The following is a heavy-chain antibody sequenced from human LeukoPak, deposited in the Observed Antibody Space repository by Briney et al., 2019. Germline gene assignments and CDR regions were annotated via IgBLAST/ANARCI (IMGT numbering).Heavy chain of an antibody. CDR2: IYYSGST. Sequence: PGGSLRLSCAASGFTFSSYAMSWVRQPPGKGLEWIGSIYYSGSTYYNPSLKSRVTISVDTSKNQFSLKLSSVTAADTAVYYCARLRGTMIVVGGYYFDYWGQGTLVTVSS. J-gene: IGHJ4*02. D-gene: IGHD3-22*01. CDR1: GFTFSSYA. CDR3: ARLRGTMIVVGGYYFDY. V-gene: IGHV4-39*01.